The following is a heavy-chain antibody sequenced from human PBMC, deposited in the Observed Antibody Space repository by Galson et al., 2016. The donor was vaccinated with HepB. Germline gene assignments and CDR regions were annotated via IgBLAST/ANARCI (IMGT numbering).Heavy chain of an antibody. D-gene: IGHD2-21*01. V-gene: IGHV3-64*05. J-gene: IGHJ4*02. Sequence: SLRLSCAASGFNVSSCALHWVRQAPGKGLEYFSGISSVAGTTYYVDSVRGRFTISRDNSKNTLYGQMNSLRDEDTAVYFCVARKVRDFILVEYWGQGTLVTVSS. CDR2: ISSVAGTT. CDR3: VARKVRDFILVEY. CDR1: GFNVSSCA.